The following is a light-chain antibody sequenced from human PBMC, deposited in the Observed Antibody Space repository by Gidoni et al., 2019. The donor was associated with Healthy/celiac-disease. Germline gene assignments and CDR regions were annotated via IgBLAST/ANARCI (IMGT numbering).Light chain of an antibody. CDR3: AAWDDSLNGPV. Sequence: QSVLTQPLSASGTPGQRVTISWSGNSSNIGSNTVNWYHQLPGTAPKLLIYSNNQRTSGVPDRVSGSKSGTSASLAISGLQSEDEADYYCAAWDDSLNGPVFGGGTKLTVL. CDR2: SNN. CDR1: SSNIGSNT. J-gene: IGLJ3*02. V-gene: IGLV1-44*01.